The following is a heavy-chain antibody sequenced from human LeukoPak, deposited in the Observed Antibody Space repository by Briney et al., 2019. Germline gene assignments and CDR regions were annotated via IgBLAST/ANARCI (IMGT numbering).Heavy chain of an antibody. Sequence: GGSLRLSCTASGFTFRTYAMNWVRQAPGKGLEWLSGISGSGNGTYYADSVKGRFTISRDNSKNTLYLQMNSLRAEDTAVYYCARTQGGTGGYFDYWGQGTLVTVSS. CDR2: ISGSGNGT. J-gene: IGHJ4*02. D-gene: IGHD3-10*01. CDR3: ARTQGGTGGYFDY. CDR1: GFTFRTYA. V-gene: IGHV3-23*01.